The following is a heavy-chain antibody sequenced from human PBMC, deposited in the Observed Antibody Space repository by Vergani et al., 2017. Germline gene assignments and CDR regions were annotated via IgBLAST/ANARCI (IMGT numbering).Heavy chain of an antibody. CDR1: GFTFSSYA. D-gene: IGHD2-21*01. V-gene: IGHV3-23*01. J-gene: IGHJ4*02. CDR2: ISGSGGST. Sequence: EVQLLESGGGLVQPGGSLRLSCAASGFTFSSYAMSWVRQAPGKGLEWVSAISGSGGSTHYADSVKGRFTISRDDSENTVYLQINSLRAEDTAFYYCADLYGDDGFSPFWGQGTLVTVSS. CDR3: ADLYGDDGFSPF.